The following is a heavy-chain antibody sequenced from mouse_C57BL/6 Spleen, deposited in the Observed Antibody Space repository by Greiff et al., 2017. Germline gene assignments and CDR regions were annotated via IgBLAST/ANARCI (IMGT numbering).Heavy chain of an antibody. CDR2: INPNNGGT. V-gene: IGHV1-26*01. J-gene: IGHJ4*01. D-gene: IGHD2-5*01. Sequence: VQLQQSGPELVKPGASVKISCKASGYTFTDYYMNWVKQSHGKSLEWIGDINPNNGGTSYNQKFKGKATLTVDKSSSTAYMELRSLTSEDSAVYYCAGSNYVDYAMDYWGQGTSVTVSS. CDR3: AGSNYVDYAMDY. CDR1: GYTFTDYY.